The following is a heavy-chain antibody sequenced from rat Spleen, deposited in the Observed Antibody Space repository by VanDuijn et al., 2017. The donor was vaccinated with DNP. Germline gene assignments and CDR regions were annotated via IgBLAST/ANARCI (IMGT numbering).Heavy chain of an antibody. V-gene: IGHV5-7*01. CDR1: GFTFSDHN. CDR2: ISYDDSST. D-gene: IGHD1-4*01. CDR3: ARALPGHGAY. Sequence: EVQLVESGGGLVQPGRSLKLSCIASGFTFSDHNMAWVRQAPKKGLEWIATISYDDSSTYYRDSVKGRFTISRDNAKNTLYLQMDSLRSEDTATYYCARALPGHGAYWGQGTLVTVSS. J-gene: IGHJ3*01.